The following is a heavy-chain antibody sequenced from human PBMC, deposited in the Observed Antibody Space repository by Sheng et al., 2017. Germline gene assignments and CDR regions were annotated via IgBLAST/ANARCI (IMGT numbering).Heavy chain of an antibody. CDR3: ASSITIFGVVKYYYGMDV. V-gene: IGHV4-34*01. J-gene: IGHJ6*02. CDR1: GGSFSAYY. CDR2: INHSGST. D-gene: IGHD3-3*01. Sequence: QVQLHQWGAGLLQPSETLSLTCAVYGGSFSAYYWSWIRQPPGKELEWIGEINHSGSTNYNPSLKSRVTISVDTSKNQYSLRLSSVTAADTAVYYCASSITIFGVVKYYYGMDVWGQGTTVTVSS.